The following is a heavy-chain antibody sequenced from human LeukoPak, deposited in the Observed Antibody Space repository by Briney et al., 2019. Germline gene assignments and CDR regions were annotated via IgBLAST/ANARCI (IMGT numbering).Heavy chain of an antibody. J-gene: IGHJ6*02. Sequence: PSETLSLTCAVSGGSISSSSYYWGWIRQPPGKGLEWIGSIYYSGSTYYNPSLKSRVTISVDTSKNQFSLKLSSVTAADTAVYYCARSPGDGGTFYYGMDVWGQGTTVTVSS. V-gene: IGHV4-39*01. D-gene: IGHD2-21*01. CDR2: IYYSGST. CDR1: GGSISSSSYY. CDR3: ARSPGDGGTFYYGMDV.